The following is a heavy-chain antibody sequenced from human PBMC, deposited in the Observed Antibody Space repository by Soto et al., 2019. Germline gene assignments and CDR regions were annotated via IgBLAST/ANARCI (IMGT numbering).Heavy chain of an antibody. CDR3: TIGPRWGYFNGMGG. J-gene: IGHJ6*02. D-gene: IGHD4-17*01. CDR2: IKSKSDGETI. Sequence: EVQLVESGGGLVKPGGSLRLSCAASGFTFRNAYMTWVRQAPGKGLEWVGRIKSKSDGETIDYTAAVKGRFTISRDDPXDTVDLQMNSLKTEETAIYYCTIGPRWGYFNGMGGWGQGTTVTVSS. CDR1: GFTFRNAY. V-gene: IGHV3-15*01.